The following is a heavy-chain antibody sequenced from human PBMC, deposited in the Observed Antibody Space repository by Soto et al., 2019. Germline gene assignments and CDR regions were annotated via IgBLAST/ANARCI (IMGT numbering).Heavy chain of an antibody. V-gene: IGHV4-59*01. Sequence: AETLSLTCTVSGGSISSYYWSWIRQPPGKGLEWIGYIYYSGSTNYNPSLKSRVTISVDTSKNQFSLKLSSVTAADTALYYCARTYGRNFDYWGQGTLVTVSS. CDR2: IYYSGST. CDR3: ARTYGRNFDY. J-gene: IGHJ4*02. CDR1: GGSISSYY. D-gene: IGHD3-10*01.